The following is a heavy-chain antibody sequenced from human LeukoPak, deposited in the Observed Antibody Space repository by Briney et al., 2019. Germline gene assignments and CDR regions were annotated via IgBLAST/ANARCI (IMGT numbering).Heavy chain of an antibody. J-gene: IGHJ6*02. CDR3: ARSDYYGSGSYYNYYYYGMDV. CDR1: GGSISSSTYY. D-gene: IGHD3-10*01. Sequence: SETLSLSCTVSGGSISSSTYYWGWIRQPPGQGLEWIGSIYYSGTTYYHPSLKSRVTMSVDTSKNQFSLKLSSVTAADTAVYYCARSDYYGSGSYYNYYYYGMDVWGQGTTVTVSS. CDR2: IYYSGTT. V-gene: IGHV4-39*01.